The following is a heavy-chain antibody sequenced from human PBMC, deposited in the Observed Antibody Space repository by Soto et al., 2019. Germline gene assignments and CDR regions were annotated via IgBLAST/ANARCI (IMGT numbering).Heavy chain of an antibody. CDR3: ARDEGDDSSGYYDVNY. D-gene: IGHD3-22*01. CDR2: IIPISGTT. J-gene: IGHJ4*02. Sequence: QVHLVQSGAEVKKPGSSVRVSCKASGGTYRNYAVNWVRQAPGQGLEWMGGIIPISGTTNYAQKFQGRVTITAGESTSTAYMELRRLRSEDTAVYFCARDEGDDSSGYYDVNYWGQGTLVTVSS. V-gene: IGHV1-69*01. CDR1: GGTYRNYA.